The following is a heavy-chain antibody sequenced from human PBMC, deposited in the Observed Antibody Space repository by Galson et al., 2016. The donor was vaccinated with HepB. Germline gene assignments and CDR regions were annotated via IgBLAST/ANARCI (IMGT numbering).Heavy chain of an antibody. CDR2: ITWYGGST. CDR1: GYASADYG. J-gene: IGHJ4*02. V-gene: IGHV3-20*01. D-gene: IGHD3-9*01. CDR3: ARGGPQLRYFDWFDY. Sequence: SLRLSYAASGYASADYGMSWVRQAPGKGLEWVSGITWYGGSTGYAVSVQGPVPTPRDSAKNSLHLQMNIPRAEDTALYHCARGGPQLRYFDWFDYWGQGTLVTVSS.